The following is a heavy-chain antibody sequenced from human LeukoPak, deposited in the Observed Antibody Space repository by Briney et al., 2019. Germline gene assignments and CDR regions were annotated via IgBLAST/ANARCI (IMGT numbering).Heavy chain of an antibody. V-gene: IGHV3-64*01. D-gene: IGHD2-15*01. Sequence: PGGSLRLFCAASGFTFSSYAIHWVRQAPGKGLEFVSAINRYGDSTYYANSVKGRFTISRDDSKNTVYLQMGSLRAEDMAVYYCARARRDCSGGSCYSYYFDFWGQGTLVTVSS. CDR2: INRYGDST. CDR1: GFTFSSYA. J-gene: IGHJ4*02. CDR3: ARARRDCSGGSCYSYYFDF.